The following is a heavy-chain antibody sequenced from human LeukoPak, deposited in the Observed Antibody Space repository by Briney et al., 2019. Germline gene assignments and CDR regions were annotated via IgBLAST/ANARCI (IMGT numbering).Heavy chain of an antibody. D-gene: IGHD6-19*01. CDR2: IVVGSGNT. V-gene: IGHV1-58*02. Sequence: ASVKVSCKASGFTFASSAMQWVRQARGQRLEWIGWIVVGSGNTNYAQKFQERVTITRDISTSTAYMELSSLRSEDTAVYYCAAISSGWYEDYWGQGTLVTVSS. CDR3: AAISSGWYEDY. J-gene: IGHJ4*02. CDR1: GFTFASSA.